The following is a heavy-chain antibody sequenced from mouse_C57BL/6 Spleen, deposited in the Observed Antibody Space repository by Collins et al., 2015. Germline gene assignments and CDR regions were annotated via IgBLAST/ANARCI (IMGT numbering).Heavy chain of an antibody. J-gene: IGHJ1*03. D-gene: IGHD2-4*01. CDR3: ARNDYGWYFDV. CDR2: TGGGT. V-gene: IGHV2-9-1*01. Sequence: TGGGTNYNSALKSRLSISKDNSKSQVFLKMNSLQTDDTARYYCARNDYGWYFDVWGTGTTVTVSS.